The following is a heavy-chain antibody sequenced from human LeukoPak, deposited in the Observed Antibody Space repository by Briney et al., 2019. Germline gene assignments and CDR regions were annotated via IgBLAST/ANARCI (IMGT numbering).Heavy chain of an antibody. J-gene: IGHJ2*01. CDR1: GYTFTSYG. CDR2: ISAYNGNT. D-gene: IGHD6-19*01. V-gene: IGHV1-18*01. Sequence: ASVKVSCKASGYTFTSYGISWVRQAPGQGVEWVGWISAYNGNTNYAQKLQGTVTMPTDTSTSTAYMELRSLRSDDTAVYYCARGYSSGWYSGWYFDLWGRGTLVTVSS. CDR3: ARGYSSGWYSGWYFDL.